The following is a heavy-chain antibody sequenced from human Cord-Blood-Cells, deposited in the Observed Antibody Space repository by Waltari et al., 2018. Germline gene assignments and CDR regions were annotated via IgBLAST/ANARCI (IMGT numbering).Heavy chain of an antibody. J-gene: IGHJ5*02. V-gene: IGHV1-24*01. CDR1: GYTLTELS. CDR3: ATVDYGDYVARYSGFDP. CDR2: FDPKDGKT. D-gene: IGHD4-17*01. Sequence: QVQLVQSGAEVKKPGASVKVSCKVSGYTLTELSMHWVRQAPGKGLEWMGGFDPKDGKTIYAQKFQGRVTMTEDTSTDTAYMELSSLRSEDTAVYYCATVDYGDYVARYSGFDPWGQGTLVTVSS.